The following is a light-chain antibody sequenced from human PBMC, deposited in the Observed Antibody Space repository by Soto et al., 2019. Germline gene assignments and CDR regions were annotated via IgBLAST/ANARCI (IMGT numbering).Light chain of an antibody. CDR1: GSDIGTYNF. V-gene: IGLV2-14*01. CDR2: EVA. Sequence: QSVLTQPASVSGSPGQSITISCSGSGSDIGTYNFVSWYQHHPGRAPKLIISEVANRHSGVSDRFSGSKSGSLASLTISGLQADDEAVYYCSSYTNTGTLVVFGVGTKVTVL. J-gene: IGLJ3*02. CDR3: SSYTNTGTLVV.